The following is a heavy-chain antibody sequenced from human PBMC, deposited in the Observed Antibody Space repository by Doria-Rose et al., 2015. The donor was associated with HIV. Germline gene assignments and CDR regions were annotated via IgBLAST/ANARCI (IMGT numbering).Heavy chain of an antibody. D-gene: IGHD6-13*01. V-gene: IGHV2-26*01. CDR2: IFSDDER. CDR3: ARIKSSRWYHKYYFDF. J-gene: IGHJ4*02. CDR1: GVSLSSPGMG. Sequence: ITLKESGPVLVKPTETLTLTCTVSGVSLSSPGMGVSWIRQPPGKALEWLANIFSDDERSYKTSLQSRLTISRGTSKSQVVLTMTDVDPVDTATYYCARIKSSRWYHKYYFDFWGQGTLVIVSA.